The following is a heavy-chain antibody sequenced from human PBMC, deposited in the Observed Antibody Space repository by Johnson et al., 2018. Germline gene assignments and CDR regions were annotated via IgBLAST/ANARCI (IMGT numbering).Heavy chain of an antibody. CDR1: GFSFSSYV. V-gene: IGHV3-30*18. J-gene: IGHJ4*02. CDR2: ISYDGSNN. Sequence: QVQLVQSGGGVVQPGRSLRLSCAASGFSFSSYVMHWVRQAPGKGLEWVALISYDGSNNHYADSAQARFTISRDNSENTLYLQMDSLITEDTAVYFCAKGTRSAVCSRNICYCFDYWGQRTLVTVSS. CDR3: AKGTRSAVCSRNICYCFDY. D-gene: IGHD2-15*01.